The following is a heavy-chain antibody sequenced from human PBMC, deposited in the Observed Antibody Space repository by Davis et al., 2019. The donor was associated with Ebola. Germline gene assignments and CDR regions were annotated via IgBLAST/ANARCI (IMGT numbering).Heavy chain of an antibody. V-gene: IGHV1-3*04. D-gene: IGHD5-18*01. Sequence: ASVKVSCKASGNTFNTYAMHWVRQAPGQRFEWMGWINTGSGNTKYSRKFQGRVTITWDTPATTAHMELNSLSSEDTAVYYCATSYGFASYFDYWGQGTLVTVSA. CDR2: INTGSGNT. CDR3: ATSYGFASYFDY. J-gene: IGHJ4*02. CDR1: GNTFNTYA.